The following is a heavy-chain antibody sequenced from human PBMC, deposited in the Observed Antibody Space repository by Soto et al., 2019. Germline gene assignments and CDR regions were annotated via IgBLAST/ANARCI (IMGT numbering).Heavy chain of an antibody. J-gene: IGHJ6*02. Sequence: QVPLVQSGAEVKEPGDSVRVSCEASGYTFSAYYIHWVRQAPGQGLEWMGWINPKFGDTTYAQDFQGRVTMTRDMSISTVYMELSRLTSDDTAIYYCARNMDYYYGPGSGNGHGVWGQGTTVTGFS. CDR2: INPKFGDT. D-gene: IGHD3-10*01. CDR3: ARNMDYYYGPGSGNGHGV. CDR1: GYTFSAYY. V-gene: IGHV1-2*02.